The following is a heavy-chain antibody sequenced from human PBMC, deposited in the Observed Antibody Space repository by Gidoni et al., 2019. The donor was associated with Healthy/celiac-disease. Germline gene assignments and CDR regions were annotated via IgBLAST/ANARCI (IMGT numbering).Heavy chain of an antibody. V-gene: IGHV4-34*01. J-gene: IGHJ5*02. CDR3: ARAVVVVAAYYNWFDP. Sequence: GKGLEWIGEIKHSGSTNYNPSPKSRVTISVDTSKNQFSLKLSSVTAADTAVYYCARAVVVVAAYYNWFDPWGQGTLVTVSS. D-gene: IGHD2-15*01. CDR2: IKHSGST.